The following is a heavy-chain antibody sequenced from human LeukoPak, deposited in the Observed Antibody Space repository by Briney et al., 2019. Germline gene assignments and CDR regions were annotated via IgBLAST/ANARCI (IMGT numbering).Heavy chain of an antibody. J-gene: IGHJ4*02. CDR2: IYYSGST. CDR1: GGSISSSSYY. Sequence: PSETLSLTCTVSGGSISSSSYYWGWIRQPPGTGLEWIGSIYYSGSTNFNPSLKSRVTISVDTSKNQFSLKLSSVTAADTAVYYCAHNGWYSIDNWGQGTLVTVSS. CDR3: AHNGWYSIDN. V-gene: IGHV4-39*07. D-gene: IGHD6-19*01.